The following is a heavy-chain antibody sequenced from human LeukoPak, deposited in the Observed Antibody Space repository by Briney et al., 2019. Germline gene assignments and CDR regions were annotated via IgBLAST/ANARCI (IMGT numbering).Heavy chain of an antibody. CDR2: ISQDGSEK. CDR1: GFTFSRYW. V-gene: IGHV3-7*04. CDR3: ARDTAGFDY. D-gene: IGHD5-18*01. Sequence: GGSLRLSCAASGFTFSRYWMSWVRQAPGKGLEWVANISQDGSEKYYLDSVKGRFTISRDNAKNSLFMQMNSLGIEDAAVYYCARDTAGFDYWGPGTLVTVSS. J-gene: IGHJ4*02.